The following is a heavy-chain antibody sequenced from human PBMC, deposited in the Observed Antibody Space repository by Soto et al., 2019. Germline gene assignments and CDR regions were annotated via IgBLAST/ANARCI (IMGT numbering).Heavy chain of an antibody. CDR3: ARDGIDIVVVPAAGWFDP. Sequence: QVQLVESGGGVVQPGRSLRLSCAASGFTFSSYGMHWVRQAPGKGLEWVAVIWYDGSNKYYADSVKGRFTISRDNSKNTLYLQMNSLRAEDTAVYYCARDGIDIVVVPAAGWFDPWGQGTLVTVSS. V-gene: IGHV3-33*01. D-gene: IGHD2-2*01. CDR2: IWYDGSNK. CDR1: GFTFSSYG. J-gene: IGHJ5*02.